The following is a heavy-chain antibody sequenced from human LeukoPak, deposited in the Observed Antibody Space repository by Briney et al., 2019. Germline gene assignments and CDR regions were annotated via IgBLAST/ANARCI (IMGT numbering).Heavy chain of an antibody. D-gene: IGHD7-27*01. CDR2: IYYSGST. Sequence: SETLSLTCTVSGGSLTRYHWSWIRQPPGKGLEWIGYIYYSGSTNYNPSLKSRVTISVDRSKNQSSLKLSPVTAADTAVYYCARTTGDGSLDYWGQGTLVTVSS. CDR3: ARTTGDGSLDY. V-gene: IGHV4-59*08. J-gene: IGHJ4*02. CDR1: GGSLTRYH.